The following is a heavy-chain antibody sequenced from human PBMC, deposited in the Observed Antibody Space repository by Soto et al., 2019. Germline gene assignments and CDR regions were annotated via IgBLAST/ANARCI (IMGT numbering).Heavy chain of an antibody. CDR1: GFTFSISA. CDR3: ATTYSVNIMLRGLIVKPPWD. Sequence: GAPVKVSCKASGFTFSISAMQWVRQASGQRPEWIGWIVVGSGNTNYAQKFQERVTITRDMSTNTAYMELSSLRSEDTAVYYCATTYSVNIMLRGLIVKPPWDWGQGTPVTVSS. CDR2: IVVGSGNT. V-gene: IGHV1-58*02. D-gene: IGHD3-10*01. J-gene: IGHJ4*02.